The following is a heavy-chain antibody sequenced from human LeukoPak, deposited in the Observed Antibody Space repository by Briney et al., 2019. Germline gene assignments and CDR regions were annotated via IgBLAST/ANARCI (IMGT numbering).Heavy chain of an antibody. V-gene: IGHV4-31*03. CDR2: ISYSGSI. Sequence: PSETLSLTCTVSGVSIGSAGYFWTWIRQHPGKGLEWIGYISYSGSISYNPALESRVAISLDTSKNQFSLKLSSVTAADTAMHYCVSRPYNRRNTYHGVFDYWGQGALVTVSS. CDR1: GVSIGSAGYF. D-gene: IGHD1/OR15-1a*01. CDR3: VSRPYNRRNTYHGVFDY. J-gene: IGHJ4*02.